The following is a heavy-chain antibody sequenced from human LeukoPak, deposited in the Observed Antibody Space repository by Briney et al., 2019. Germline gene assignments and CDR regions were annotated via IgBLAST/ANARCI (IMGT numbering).Heavy chain of an antibody. D-gene: IGHD5-24*01. V-gene: IGHV3-21*01. CDR2: ISSSSSYI. CDR1: GFTFSSYS. CDR3: ARDDQRWLQYYFDY. Sequence: GGSLRLSCAASGFTFSSYSMNWVRQAPGKGLEWVSSISSSSSYIYYADSVKGRFTISRDNAKNSLYLQMNSLRAEDTAVYYCARDDQRWLQYYFDYWGQGTLVTVSS. J-gene: IGHJ4*02.